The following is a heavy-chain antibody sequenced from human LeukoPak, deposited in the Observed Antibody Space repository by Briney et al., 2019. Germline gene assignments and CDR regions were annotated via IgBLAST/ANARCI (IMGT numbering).Heavy chain of an antibody. CDR2: IRGRADSYAA. J-gene: IGHJ5*02. CDR3: TRYTPGSGDWCDP. Sequence: GGPLRLSCAASGLDFSGADIHWVRQAPGNGLEWLGRIRGRADSYAASYADSVRGRFAISRDNFKDTAYLQIHSLKTDDTAVYYCTRYTPGSGDWCDPCGQGTLVIVSS. CDR1: GLDFSGAD. D-gene: IGHD3-10*01. V-gene: IGHV3-73*01.